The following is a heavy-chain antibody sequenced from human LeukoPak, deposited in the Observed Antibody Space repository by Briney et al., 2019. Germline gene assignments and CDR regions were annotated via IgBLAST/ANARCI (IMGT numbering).Heavy chain of an antibody. J-gene: IGHJ4*02. V-gene: IGHV6-1*01. D-gene: IGHD6-25*01. CDR2: TYYRSKWYN. Sequence: SSQTLSLTCVISGDSVSSNSAAWNWIRQSPSRGLEWLGRTYYRSKWYNDYAVSVKSRITINPDTSKNQFSLQLNSVTPEDTAVYYCARAMRIAAAGTFYFDYWGQGTLVTVSS. CDR1: GDSVSSNSAA. CDR3: ARAMRIAAAGTFYFDY.